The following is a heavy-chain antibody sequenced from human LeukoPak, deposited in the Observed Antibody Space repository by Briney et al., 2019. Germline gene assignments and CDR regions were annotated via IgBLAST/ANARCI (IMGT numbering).Heavy chain of an antibody. CDR1: GFTFRTCV. J-gene: IGHJ4*02. CDR2: ITGGAGNS. V-gene: IGHV3-23*01. Sequence: GGSLRLSCAGSGFTFRTCVMSWVRQAPGQGLEWVSAITGGAGNSHYADSVKGRFTISRDNSKNMLYLQMNSLRVEDTAIYYCAKEYKTSSTDYWGQGTLVTVSS. D-gene: IGHD6-6*01. CDR3: AKEYKTSSTDY.